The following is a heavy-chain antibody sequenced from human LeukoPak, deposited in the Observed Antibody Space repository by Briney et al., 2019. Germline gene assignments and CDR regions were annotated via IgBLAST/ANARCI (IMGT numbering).Heavy chain of an antibody. CDR2: INNSGGT. V-gene: IGHV4-34*01. CDR1: GGSSSGYY. CDR3: AREDRVGATTGSDH. J-gene: IGHJ4*02. D-gene: IGHD1-26*01. Sequence: SETMSPTCAVYGGSSSGYYWSWIRQPPGKGLEWIGEINNSGGTNYNPSLKSQVNKSLDTSKNHFCLKLTSVTAADTAVYYCAREDRVGATTGSDHWGQGTLVTVSS.